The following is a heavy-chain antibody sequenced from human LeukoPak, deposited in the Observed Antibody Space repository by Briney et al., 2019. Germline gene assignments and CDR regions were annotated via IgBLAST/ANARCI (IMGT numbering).Heavy chain of an antibody. Sequence: GGSLRLSCAASGFTFSGYAMTWVRQAPGKGLEWVSSITGSGDYTYYIDSVKGRFTISRDNSKNILYLQMNSLRGEDTALYYCAKDGLYYDGSAHVYYFDYWGQGTIVAISS. CDR1: GFTFSGYA. CDR2: ITGSGDYT. CDR3: AKDGLYYDGSAHVYYFDY. J-gene: IGHJ4*02. V-gene: IGHV3-23*01. D-gene: IGHD3-22*01.